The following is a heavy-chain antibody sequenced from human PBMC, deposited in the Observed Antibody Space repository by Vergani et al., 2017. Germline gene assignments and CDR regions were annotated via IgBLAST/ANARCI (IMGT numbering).Heavy chain of an antibody. Sequence: QVQLVESGGGVVQPGRSLRLSCAASGFTFSSYAMHWVRQAPGKGLEWVAVISYDGSNKYYADSVKGRFTISRDNSKNTLYLQMNSLRAEDTAVYYCARDCRPWDIVVVGNDWGQGTLVTVSS. CDR2: ISYDGSNK. V-gene: IGHV3-30-3*01. J-gene: IGHJ4*02. CDR3: ARDCRPWDIVVVGND. CDR1: GFTFSSYA. D-gene: IGHD2-2*01.